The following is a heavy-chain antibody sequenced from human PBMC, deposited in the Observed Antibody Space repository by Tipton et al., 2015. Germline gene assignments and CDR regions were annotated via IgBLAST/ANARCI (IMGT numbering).Heavy chain of an antibody. CDR2: IYHSGRT. CDR1: GGSIRNYY. Sequence: GLVKPSETLSLTCTVSGGSIRNYYWSWIRQPPGKGLEWIGNIYHSGRTNYNSSLKSRVTISVDTSMIHFSLKVTSVTAADTATYYCARRGRSGRWDWFDPWGHGTLVTVSS. V-gene: IGHV4-59*08. J-gene: IGHJ5*02. CDR3: ARRGRSGRWDWFDP. D-gene: IGHD6-19*01.